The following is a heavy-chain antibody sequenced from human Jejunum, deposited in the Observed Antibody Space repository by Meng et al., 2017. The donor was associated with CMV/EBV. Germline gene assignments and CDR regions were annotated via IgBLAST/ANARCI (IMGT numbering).Heavy chain of an antibody. CDR3: ASGNDFNI. CDR1: GFTFSIHW. D-gene: IGHD1-1*01. CDR2: IKPDGSEI. Sequence: LSCADSGFTFSIHWMSWVRQPPGKGPEWVASIKPDGSEIQYVGSLRGRFTVSRDNARKSLYLQMNSLTAEDTAVYYCASGNDFNIWGQGTLVTVSS. V-gene: IGHV3-7*01. J-gene: IGHJ3*02.